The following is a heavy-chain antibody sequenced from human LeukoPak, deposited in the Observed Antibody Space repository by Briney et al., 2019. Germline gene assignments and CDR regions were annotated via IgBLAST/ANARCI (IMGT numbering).Heavy chain of an antibody. CDR1: GFTFSRRW. D-gene: IGHD3-10*01. V-gene: IGHV3-7*03. CDR3: AGDRGYLQFDY. Sequence: GGSLRLSCSASGFTFSRRWMSWVRQAPGKGLEWLANIKEDGSQKYYGDSVKGRFTISRDNAENSLYLQLNSLGAEDTAMYYCAGDRGYLQFDYWGQGTLVTVSS. CDR2: IKEDGSQK. J-gene: IGHJ4*02.